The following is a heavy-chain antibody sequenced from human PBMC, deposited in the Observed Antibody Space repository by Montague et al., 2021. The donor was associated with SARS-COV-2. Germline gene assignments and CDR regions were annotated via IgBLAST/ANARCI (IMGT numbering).Heavy chain of an antibody. V-gene: IGHV4-59*01. CDR2: IFYIGGP. D-gene: IGHD3-16*02. CDR3: ARELSGPDYFDY. Sequence: SETLSLTCTVSGGSISSNYWNWIRQPPGRGLVWFGNIFYIGGPNSNPSLKSRVTISADTSKNHFSLKLSSVTAADTAFYYCARELSGPDYFDYWGQGALVTVSS. J-gene: IGHJ4*02. CDR1: GGSISSNY.